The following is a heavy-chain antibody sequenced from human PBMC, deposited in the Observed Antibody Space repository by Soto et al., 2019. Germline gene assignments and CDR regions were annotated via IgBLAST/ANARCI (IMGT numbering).Heavy chain of an antibody. D-gene: IGHD3-9*01. CDR1: GGSFSGYY. CDR2: INHSGST. Sequence: SETLSLTCAVYGGSFSGYYWSWIRQPPGKGLEWIGEINHSGSTNYNPSLKSRVTISVDTSKNQFSLRLSSVTAADTAVYYCARASLVLRYFDWLRWFDPWGQGTLVTVSS. CDR3: ARASLVLRYFDWLRWFDP. V-gene: IGHV4-34*01. J-gene: IGHJ5*02.